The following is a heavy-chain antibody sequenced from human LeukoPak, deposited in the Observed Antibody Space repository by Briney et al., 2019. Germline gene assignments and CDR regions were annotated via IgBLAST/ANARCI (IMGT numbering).Heavy chain of an antibody. V-gene: IGHV3-30*03. CDR1: GFTFSSYG. CDR3: ARDVRYSGYDLGTDY. CDR2: ISYDGSNK. J-gene: IGHJ4*02. D-gene: IGHD5-12*01. Sequence: QPGGSLRLSCAASGFTFSSYGMHWVRQAPGKGLEWVAVISYDGSNKYYADSVKGRFTISRDNSKNTLYLQMNSLRAEDTAVYYCARDVRYSGYDLGTDYWGQGTLVTVSS.